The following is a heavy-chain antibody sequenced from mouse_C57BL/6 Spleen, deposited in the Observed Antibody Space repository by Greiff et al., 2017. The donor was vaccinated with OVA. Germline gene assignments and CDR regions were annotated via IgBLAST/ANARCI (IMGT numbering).Heavy chain of an antibody. Sequence: QVQLQQSGAELVMPGASVKLSCKASGYTFTSYWMHWVKQRPGQGLEWIGEIDPSDSYTNYNQKFKGKSTLTVDKSSSTAYMQLSSLTSEDSAVYYCARRHISSYFDVWGTGTTVTVSS. CDR1: GYTFTSYW. J-gene: IGHJ1*03. D-gene: IGHD1-1*01. CDR2: IDPSDSYT. CDR3: ARRHISSYFDV. V-gene: IGHV1-69*01.